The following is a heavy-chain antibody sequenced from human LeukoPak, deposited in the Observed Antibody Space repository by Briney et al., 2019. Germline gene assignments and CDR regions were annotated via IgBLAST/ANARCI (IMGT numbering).Heavy chain of an antibody. J-gene: IGHJ5*02. Sequence: GASVKVSCKASGGTFSSYAISWVRQAPGQGLEWMGGIIPIFGTANYAQKFQGRVTITTDESTSTAYMELSSLRSEDTAVYYCASHYYGSRIGWFDPWGQGTLVTVPS. CDR1: GGTFSSYA. CDR2: IIPIFGTA. D-gene: IGHD3-10*01. V-gene: IGHV1-69*05. CDR3: ASHYYGSRIGWFDP.